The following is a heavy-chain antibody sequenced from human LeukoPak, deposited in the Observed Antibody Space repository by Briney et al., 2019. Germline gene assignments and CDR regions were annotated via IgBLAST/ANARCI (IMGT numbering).Heavy chain of an antibody. D-gene: IGHD3-22*01. CDR3: AREKVYYDSSGEAFDI. Sequence: LSETLSLTCTVSGGSITSYYWSWIRQPPGKGLEWIGYIYYSGSTNYNPSLKSRVTISVDTSKNQFSLKLSSVTAADTAVYYCAREKVYYDSSGEAFDIWGQGTMVTVSS. J-gene: IGHJ3*02. CDR1: GGSITSYY. CDR2: IYYSGST. V-gene: IGHV4-59*01.